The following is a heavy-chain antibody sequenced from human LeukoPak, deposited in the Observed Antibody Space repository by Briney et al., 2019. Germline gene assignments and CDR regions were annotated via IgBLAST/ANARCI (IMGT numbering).Heavy chain of an antibody. J-gene: IGHJ5*02. CDR1: GYSINNYW. Sequence: GESLKISCKGSGYSINNYWIGWVRQMPGKGLEWMGIIYPADSDIRYSPFFQGQVTISADKSISTAYLQWSSLKASDTAMYYCARQEYCNGGSCYTWFDPWGQGTLVTVSS. D-gene: IGHD2-15*01. CDR3: ARQEYCNGGSCYTWFDP. CDR2: IYPADSDI. V-gene: IGHV5-51*01.